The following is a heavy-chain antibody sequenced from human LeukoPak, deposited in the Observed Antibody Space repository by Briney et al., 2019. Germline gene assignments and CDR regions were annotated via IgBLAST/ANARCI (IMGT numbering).Heavy chain of an antibody. CDR2: IYSSGST. J-gene: IGHJ4*02. Sequence: GGSLRLSCAASGFTVSSNYMSWVRQAPGKGLEWVSVIYSSGSTYYADSVKGRFTISRYNSKNTLYLQMTRLRAEDTAVYYCARPRGYLPGTAGYFDYWGQGTLVTVSS. V-gene: IGHV3-53*01. CDR1: GFTVSSNY. D-gene: IGHD1-1*01. CDR3: ARPRGYLPGTAGYFDY.